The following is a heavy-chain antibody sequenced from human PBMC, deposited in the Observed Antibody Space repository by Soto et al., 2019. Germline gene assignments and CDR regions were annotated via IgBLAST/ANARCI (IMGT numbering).Heavy chain of an antibody. J-gene: IGHJ4*02. V-gene: IGHV1-2*02. Sequence: QVQLVQSGAEVKKPGASVRVSCKASGYTFTDYYMHWVRQAPGQGLEWLGWINPYTGGTNYAHKFQDRVTMTRDTSISTAYLDLSRLTSDDTAVYYCARDPIGGGAPYYCDYWGQGTLVTAS. CDR2: INPYTGGT. CDR3: ARDPIGGGAPYYCDY. D-gene: IGHD3-16*01. CDR1: GYTFTDYY.